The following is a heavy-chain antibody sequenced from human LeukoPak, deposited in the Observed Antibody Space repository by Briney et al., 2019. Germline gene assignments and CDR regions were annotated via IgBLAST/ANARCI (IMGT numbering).Heavy chain of an antibody. CDR2: IRYDGSDK. V-gene: IGHV3-30*02. D-gene: IGHD4-23*01. J-gene: IGHJ6*03. CDR1: GFTFTTYH. CDR3: AKSGGKLHSYYMDV. Sequence: GGALRLSCAGSGFTFTTYHMHWVPEAPGKGLQWVTLIRYDGSDKYYADSVKGRFTISRDNTKNTLYLQMNSLRREYPAVYYCAKSGGKLHSYYMDVWGKGTTVTISS.